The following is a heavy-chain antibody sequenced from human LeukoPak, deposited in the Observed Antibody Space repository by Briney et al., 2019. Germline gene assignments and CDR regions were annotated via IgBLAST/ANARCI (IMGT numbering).Heavy chain of an antibody. D-gene: IGHD4-11*01. CDR3: ARPYRYYYYYMDV. J-gene: IGHJ6*03. CDR2: ISSSGSTI. CDR1: GFTFSSYE. V-gene: IGHV3-48*03. Sequence: QPGGSLRLSCAASGFTFSSYETNWVRQAPGKGLEWVSYISSSGSTIYYADSVKGRFTISRDNAKNSLYLQMNSLRAEDTAVYYCARPYRYYYYYMDVWGKGTTVTVSS.